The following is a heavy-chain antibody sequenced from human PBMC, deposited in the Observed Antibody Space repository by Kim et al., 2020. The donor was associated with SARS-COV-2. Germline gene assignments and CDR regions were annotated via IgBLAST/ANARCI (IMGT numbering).Heavy chain of an antibody. CDR1: GFTFSSYA. J-gene: IGHJ6*03. CDR2: ISGSGGST. CDR3: AKDDSYHYMDV. Sequence: GGSLRLSCAASGFTFSSYAMSWVRQAPGKGLEWVSVISGSGGSTHYADSVSGRFTISRDNSKNTLFLQMSSLRAEDTAVYYCAKDDSYHYMDVWGKGTTVTVSS. V-gene: IGHV3-23*01.